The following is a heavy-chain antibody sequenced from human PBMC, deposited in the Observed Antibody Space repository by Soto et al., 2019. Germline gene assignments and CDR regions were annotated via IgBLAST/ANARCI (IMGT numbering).Heavy chain of an antibody. V-gene: IGHV4-59*01. D-gene: IGHD3-9*01. CDR3: ARANYDILTGPKYDY. J-gene: IGHJ4*02. Sequence: SETLSLTCTVSCGSISSYYWSWIRQPPGKGLEWIGYIYYSGSTNYNPSLKSRVTISVDTSKNQFSLKLSSVTAADTAVYYCARANYDILTGPKYDYWGQGTLVTVSS. CDR1: CGSISSYY. CDR2: IYYSGST.